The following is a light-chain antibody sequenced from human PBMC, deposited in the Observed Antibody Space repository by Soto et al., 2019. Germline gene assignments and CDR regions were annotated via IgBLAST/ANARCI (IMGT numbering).Light chain of an antibody. CDR2: GAS. Sequence: EIVMTQSPATLSVSPGERATLSCRASQSVSSNLAWYQQKPGQAPRLLIYGASTRATGIPARFSGSGSGTEFTLTISSLQSEDFAVYYCQQYNNWSRTFGQGTKVAIK. J-gene: IGKJ1*01. CDR1: QSVSSN. V-gene: IGKV3-15*01. CDR3: QQYNNWSRT.